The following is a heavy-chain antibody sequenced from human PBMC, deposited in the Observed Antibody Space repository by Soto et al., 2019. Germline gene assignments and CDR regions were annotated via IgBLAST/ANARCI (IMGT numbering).Heavy chain of an antibody. CDR3: ARGAARYDILTGLMDFDY. CDR1: GDSVSSNSAA. J-gene: IGHJ4*02. D-gene: IGHD3-9*01. CDR2: TYYRSKWYN. V-gene: IGHV6-1*01. Sequence: PSQTLSLTCAISGDSVSSNSAAWNWIRQSPSRGLEWLGRTYYRSKWYNDYAVSVKSRITINPDTSKNQFSLQLNSVTPEDTAVYYCARGAARYDILTGLMDFDYWGQGTLVTVSS.